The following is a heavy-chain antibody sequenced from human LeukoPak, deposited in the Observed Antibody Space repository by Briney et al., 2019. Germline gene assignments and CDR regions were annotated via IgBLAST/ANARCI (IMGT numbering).Heavy chain of an antibody. V-gene: IGHV3-23*01. CDR3: GGYISGFYDY. Sequence: GGSLRLSCAAPGFTFSIYALSWVPLAPGKGLEWVSTINDCGGNTYYADSVRGRFTISRDNSAGTLFLQMNSLRAEDTAMYYCGGYISGFYDYWGQGTLVTVSS. CDR2: INDCGGNT. J-gene: IGHJ4*02. D-gene: IGHD6-19*01. CDR1: GFTFSIYA.